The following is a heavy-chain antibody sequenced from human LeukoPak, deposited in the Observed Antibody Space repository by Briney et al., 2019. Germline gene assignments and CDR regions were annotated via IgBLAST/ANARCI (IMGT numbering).Heavy chain of an antibody. CDR3: VRDGMGVIKAFDI. V-gene: IGHV3-7*05. Sequence: PGGSLRLSRVASGFSLGTYWMSWVRRPPGKGLEWVANIKHDGSQRYYVDSVKGRFTISRDNAKNSLYLQMNSLRAEDTAVYYCVRDGMGVIKAFDIWGQGTMVTVSS. CDR2: IKHDGSQR. D-gene: IGHD3-10*01. CDR1: GFSLGTYW. J-gene: IGHJ3*02.